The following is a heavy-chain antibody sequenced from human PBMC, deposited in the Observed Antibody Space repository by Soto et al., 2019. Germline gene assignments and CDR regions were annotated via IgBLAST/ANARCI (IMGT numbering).Heavy chain of an antibody. CDR2: INHSGST. CDR1: GGSFSGYY. Sequence: SETLSLTCAVYGGSFSGYYWSWIRQPPGKGLEWIGEINHSGSTNYNPSLKSRVTISVDTSKNQFSLKLSSVTAADTAVYYCARAGGRGYYYYYGMDVWGQGTTVIFSS. D-gene: IGHD2-15*01. J-gene: IGHJ6*02. V-gene: IGHV4-34*01. CDR3: ARAGGRGYYYYYGMDV.